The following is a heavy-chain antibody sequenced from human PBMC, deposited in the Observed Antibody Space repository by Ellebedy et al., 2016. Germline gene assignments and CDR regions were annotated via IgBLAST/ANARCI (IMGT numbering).Heavy chain of an antibody. J-gene: IGHJ3*02. CDR2: TYYGSKWSY. CDR3: ARGWLRGSFDI. CDR1: GDSIRSYY. V-gene: IGHV6-1*01. D-gene: IGHD6-19*01. Sequence: SETLSLTCAVSGDSIRSYYWNWIRQSPERGVEWLGRTYYGSKWSYDYAVSVKSRVAINPDTAKNQFSLQLNSVTPEDTAVYYCARGWLRGSFDIWGQGTTVIVSS.